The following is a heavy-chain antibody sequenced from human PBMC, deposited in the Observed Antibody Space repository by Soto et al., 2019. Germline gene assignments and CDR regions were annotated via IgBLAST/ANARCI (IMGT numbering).Heavy chain of an antibody. D-gene: IGHD6-19*01. J-gene: IGHJ4*02. CDR1: GGSISSSSYY. CDR3: ARRNSGGRNFDY. CDR2: IYYSGST. Sequence: SETLSLTCTVSGGSISSSSYYWGWIRQPPGKGLEWIGTIYYSGSTYYNPSLKSRVTISVDTSKNQFSLKLSSVTAADTAVYYCARRNSGGRNFDYWGQGTLVTVSS. V-gene: IGHV4-39*01.